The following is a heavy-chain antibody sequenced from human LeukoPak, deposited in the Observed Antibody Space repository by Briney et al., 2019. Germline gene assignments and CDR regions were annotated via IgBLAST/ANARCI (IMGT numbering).Heavy chain of an antibody. V-gene: IGHV1-2*02. CDR2: INPNSGGT. CDR1: GYTFTSYY. D-gene: IGHD3-3*01. Sequence: ASVKVSCKASGYTFTSYYMHWVRQAPGQGLEWMGWINPNSGGTNYAQKFQGRVTMTRDTSISTAYMELSRLRSDDTAVYYCARAYYDFWSGYTVNGMDVWGQGTTVTVSS. CDR3: ARAYYDFWSGYTVNGMDV. J-gene: IGHJ6*02.